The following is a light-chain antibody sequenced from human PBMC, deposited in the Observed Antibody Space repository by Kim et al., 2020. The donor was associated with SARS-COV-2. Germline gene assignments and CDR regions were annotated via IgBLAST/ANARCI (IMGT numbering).Light chain of an antibody. Sequence: LSPEERATPSCRASQTVASNYVAWYQQKPGQPPRLLIYAASNRAVDTPDRVSGSGSGTDFTLTISRLEPEDFAVYYCQQYGTSLWTFGQGTKLEI. CDR3: QQYGTSLWT. CDR1: QTVASNY. J-gene: IGKJ1*01. V-gene: IGKV3-20*01. CDR2: AAS.